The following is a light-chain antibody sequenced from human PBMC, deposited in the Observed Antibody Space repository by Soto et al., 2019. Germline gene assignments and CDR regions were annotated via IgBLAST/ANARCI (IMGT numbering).Light chain of an antibody. CDR2: GAS. V-gene: IGKV3-15*01. CDR3: QQYNNWPWT. Sequence: EIVMKQSPATLSVSPGERATLSCRASQSVSSDFAWYQQKPGQAPRLLIYGASSRATGIPARFSGSGSGTEFTLTISSLQSEDFAVYYCQQYNNWPWTLGQGTKVDIK. J-gene: IGKJ1*01. CDR1: QSVSSD.